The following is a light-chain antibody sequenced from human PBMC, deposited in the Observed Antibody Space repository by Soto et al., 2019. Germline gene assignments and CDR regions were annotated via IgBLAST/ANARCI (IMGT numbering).Light chain of an antibody. Sequence: DIQMTQCPSTLSASVGDRVTITCRASQSISSWLAWYQQKPGKAPKVLIYHASSLESGVPSRFSGSGSGTEFTLTISGLQPDDFATYSCQQYNTYWTFGQGTKVDIK. J-gene: IGKJ1*01. CDR3: QQYNTYWT. CDR2: HAS. CDR1: QSISSW. V-gene: IGKV1-5*01.